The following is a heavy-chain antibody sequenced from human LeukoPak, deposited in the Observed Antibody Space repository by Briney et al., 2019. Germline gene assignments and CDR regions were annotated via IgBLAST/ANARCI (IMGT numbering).Heavy chain of an antibody. CDR1: GFTFNIYS. D-gene: IGHD3-22*01. J-gene: IGHJ4*02. V-gene: IGHV3-21*01. CDR2: ITSTSTYI. CDR3: ARGGSSGYYGY. Sequence: GGSLRLSCSASGFTFNIYSLNWVRQAPGKGLEWVSSITSTSTYIYYADSVKGRFTISRDNAQNSLYLQMNSLRAEDTAVYYCARGGSSGYYGYWGQGTLVTVSS.